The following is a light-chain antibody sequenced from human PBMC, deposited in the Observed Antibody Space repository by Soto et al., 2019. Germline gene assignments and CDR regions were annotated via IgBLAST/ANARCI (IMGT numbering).Light chain of an antibody. Sequence: AIQMTQSPSSLSASVGGRVTITCRAIQGIRNDLGWYQQKPGQAPKLLVYAASSLQSGVPSRFRGSGSGTDVTLTISSLQPEDFETYYCLQDYNYPRTFGQGTKVDIK. CDR2: AAS. V-gene: IGKV1-6*01. CDR3: LQDYNYPRT. CDR1: QGIRND. J-gene: IGKJ1*01.